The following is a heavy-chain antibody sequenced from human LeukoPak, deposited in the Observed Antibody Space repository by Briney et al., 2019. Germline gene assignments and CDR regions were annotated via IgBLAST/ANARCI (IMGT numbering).Heavy chain of an antibody. CDR1: GGTFSSYA. D-gene: IGHD2-15*01. V-gene: IGHV1-69*13. J-gene: IGHJ6*02. CDR2: ITPIFGTA. CDR3: ARVLLVVAATSYYYYGMDV. Sequence: ASVKVSCKASGGTFSSYAISWVRQAPGQGLEWMGGITPIFGTANYAQKFQGRVTITADESTSTAHMELSSLRSEDTAVYYCARVLLVVAATSYYYYGMDVWGQGTTVTVSS.